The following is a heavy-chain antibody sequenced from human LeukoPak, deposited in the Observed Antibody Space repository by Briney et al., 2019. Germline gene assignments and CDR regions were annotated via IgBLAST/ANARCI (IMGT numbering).Heavy chain of an antibody. Sequence: PGGSLRLPCAASGFTFSSYEMNWVRQAPGKGLEWVSYISNSDGTRTYADSVKGRFTISRDNAKNSLYLEMNSLRAEDTAVYYCAREIVSAVAGNFDYWGQGTLVTVSS. CDR3: AREIVSAVAGNFDY. CDR2: ISNSDGTR. D-gene: IGHD6-19*01. V-gene: IGHV3-48*03. CDR1: GFTFSSYE. J-gene: IGHJ4*02.